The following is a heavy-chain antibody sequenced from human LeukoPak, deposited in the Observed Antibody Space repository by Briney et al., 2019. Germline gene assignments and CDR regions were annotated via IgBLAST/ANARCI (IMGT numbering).Heavy chain of an antibody. J-gene: IGHJ4*02. V-gene: IGHV3-7*04. Sequence: PGGSLRLSCAASEFTFNRYWMSWVRQAPGKGLEWVANIKHDGSEAHYVDSVKGRFTISRDNAKNSLSLQMNSLNVDDTGVYFCTRDARFGSGRTHLDFWSQGTLVSVSS. CDR2: IKHDGSEA. CDR1: EFTFNRYW. CDR3: TRDARFGSGRTHLDF. D-gene: IGHD3-10*01.